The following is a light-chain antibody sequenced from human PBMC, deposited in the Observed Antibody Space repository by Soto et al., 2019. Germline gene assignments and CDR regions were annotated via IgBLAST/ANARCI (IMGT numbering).Light chain of an antibody. Sequence: QSVLTQPPSASGTPGQRVTISCSGSSSNIGSNTVNGYQHLPGTAPKLLIYTNNQRPSGVPDRFSGSKSGTSASLAISGLQSEEEAAYYCAAWDDRLNVNGYVFGTGTKLTVL. CDR1: SSNIGSNT. CDR3: AAWDDRLNVNGYV. V-gene: IGLV1-44*01. J-gene: IGLJ1*01. CDR2: TNN.